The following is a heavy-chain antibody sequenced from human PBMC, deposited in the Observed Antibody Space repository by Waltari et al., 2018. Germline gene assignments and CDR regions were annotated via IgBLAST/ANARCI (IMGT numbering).Heavy chain of an antibody. Sequence: EAQLLESGGGLVQPGGSLRVSCAAPGFIFSSYALRWGRQAPGERLMEGSSMRGTRDIPGYAEAVRGRISLPRDNSQYTLYLQINSLRVEDTAVYYCAKWDTARFGGYYYGMDVWGQGTTVTVSS. CDR3: AKWDTARFGGYYYGMDV. V-gene: IGHV3-23*01. CDR2: MRGTRDIP. J-gene: IGHJ6*02. D-gene: IGHD5-18*01. CDR1: GFIFSSYA.